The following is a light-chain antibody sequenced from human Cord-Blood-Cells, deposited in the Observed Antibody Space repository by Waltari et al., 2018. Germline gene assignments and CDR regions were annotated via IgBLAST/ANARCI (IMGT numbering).Light chain of an antibody. Sequence: QSALTQPASVSGSPGQSITISCTGTSSDVGSYNLVSWYQQHPGKAPKLMIYEGSKRPSGVSNRFSCSKSGNTASLTISGLQAEDEADYYCCSYAGRDVVFGGGTKLTVL. CDR1: SSDVGSYNL. CDR2: EGS. J-gene: IGLJ2*01. CDR3: CSYAGRDVV. V-gene: IGLV2-23*01.